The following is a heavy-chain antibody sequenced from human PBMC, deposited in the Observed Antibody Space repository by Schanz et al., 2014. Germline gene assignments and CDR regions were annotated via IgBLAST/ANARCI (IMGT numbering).Heavy chain of an antibody. V-gene: IGHV4-34*01. Sequence: QVQLQQWGAGLLKPSETLSLTCAVYGGSFSGYYWSWIRQPPGKGLKWIAEINHGGSTNYNPSLKSRVTISVDTSKNQFSLKLRSVTAADAAVYYCARAARRTRVVPLYFDYWGQGTLVTVSS. D-gene: IGHD2-2*01. CDR3: ARAARRTRVVPLYFDY. CDR2: INHGGST. CDR1: GGSFSGYY. J-gene: IGHJ4*02.